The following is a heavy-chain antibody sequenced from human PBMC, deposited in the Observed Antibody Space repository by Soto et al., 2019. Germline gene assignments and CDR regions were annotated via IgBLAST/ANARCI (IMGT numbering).Heavy chain of an antibody. Sequence: GGSLRLSCAASGFTFSSYALSWVRQAPGKGLEWVSAISGSGGSTSYSTSLKSRLTISKDTSKSQVVLTMTNMDPVDTAKCYCARILTTRYCSSTSCYSPILYMDVWGKGTTVTVSS. CDR3: ARILTTRYCSSTSCYSPILYMDV. V-gene: IGHV3-23*01. CDR2: ISGSGGST. J-gene: IGHJ6*03. CDR1: GFTFSSYA. D-gene: IGHD2-2*01.